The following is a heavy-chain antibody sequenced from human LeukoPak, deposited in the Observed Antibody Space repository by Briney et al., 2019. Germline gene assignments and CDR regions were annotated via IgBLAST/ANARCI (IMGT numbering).Heavy chain of an antibody. D-gene: IGHD6-19*01. V-gene: IGHV3-23*01. Sequence: GGSLRLSCAASGSTFSSYAMYWVRQAPGKGLEWVSGIFGSGGSTHYADSVKGRFTISRDNSKNTVYLQMNSLRAEDTAVYYCAKTTTGYSSGRFPGWPVDYWGQGTPVTVSS. CDR2: IFGSGGST. J-gene: IGHJ4*02. CDR3: AKTTTGYSSGRFPGWPVDY. CDR1: GSTFSSYA.